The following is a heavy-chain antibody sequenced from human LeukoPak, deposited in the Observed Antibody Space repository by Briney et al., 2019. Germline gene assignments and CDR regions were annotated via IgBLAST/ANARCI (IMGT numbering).Heavy chain of an antibody. CDR1: GYSFTSYW. Sequence: GESLKISCKGSGYSFTSYWIGWVRQMPGKGLEWMGIIYPGDSDTRYSPSFQGQVTLSADKSISTAYLQWSSLKASDTAMYYCARHPDDSSSWYGTPALFGFDYWSQGTLVTVSS. CDR3: ARHPDDSSSWYGTPALFGFDY. J-gene: IGHJ4*02. D-gene: IGHD6-13*01. CDR2: IYPGDSDT. V-gene: IGHV5-51*01.